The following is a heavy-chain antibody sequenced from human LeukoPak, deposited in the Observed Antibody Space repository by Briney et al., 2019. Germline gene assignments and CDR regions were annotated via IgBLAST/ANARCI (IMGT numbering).Heavy chain of an antibody. D-gene: IGHD6-13*01. CDR2: IRQDGTEE. Sequence: PGGSLRLSCVASGFTFSSSWMSWVRRAPGKGLEWVANIRQDGTEEYYVDSVRGRFSISKDNAKNSLYLQMNSLRAEDTAVYYCAIIPRAAAGPSARSPFHYWGQGTLVTVSS. CDR1: GFTFSSSW. V-gene: IGHV3-7*01. J-gene: IGHJ4*02. CDR3: AIIPRAAAGPSARSPFHY.